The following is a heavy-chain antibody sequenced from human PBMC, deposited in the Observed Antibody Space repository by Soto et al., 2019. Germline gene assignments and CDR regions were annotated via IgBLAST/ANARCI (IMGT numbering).Heavy chain of an antibody. Sequence: PSETLSLTCTVSGGSFSSGRYFWGWIRQPPGKGLEWIGCISYSGSTNYNPSLKSRVTISVDTSKNQFSLKLSSVTAADTAVYYCARGAYSGYGDYYYYGMDVWGQGTTVTVSS. V-gene: IGHV4-39*07. CDR3: ARGAYSGYGDYYYYGMDV. CDR2: ISYSGST. J-gene: IGHJ6*02. D-gene: IGHD5-12*01. CDR1: GGSFSSGRYF.